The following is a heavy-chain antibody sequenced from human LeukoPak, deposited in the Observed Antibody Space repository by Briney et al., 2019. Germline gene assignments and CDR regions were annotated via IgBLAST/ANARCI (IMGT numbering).Heavy chain of an antibody. D-gene: IGHD3-16*02. CDR3: ARVPPMITFGGVIAD. V-gene: IGHV1-18*01. J-gene: IGHJ4*02. CDR2: ISAYNGNT. Sequence: GESLKISRNGSGSHFTSYGISWVRQAPGQGLEWMGWISAYNGNTNYAQKLQGRVTMTTDTSTSTAYMELRSLRSDDTAVYYCARVPPMITFGGVIADWGQGTLVTVSS. CDR1: GSHFTSYG.